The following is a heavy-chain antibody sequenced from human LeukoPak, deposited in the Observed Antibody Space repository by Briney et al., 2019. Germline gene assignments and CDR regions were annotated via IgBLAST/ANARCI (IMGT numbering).Heavy chain of an antibody. Sequence: GGSLRLSCAASGFSFSSYGMHWVRQAPGKGLEWVAFVRYDRSDKYYADSVKGRFTISRDNSKNTLYLQMNSLRAEDTAVYYCAKFLPTHIVVANYYFDYWGQGTLVTVSS. CDR3: AKFLPTHIVVANYYFDY. CDR2: VRYDRSDK. CDR1: GFSFSSYG. D-gene: IGHD2-21*01. V-gene: IGHV3-30*02. J-gene: IGHJ4*02.